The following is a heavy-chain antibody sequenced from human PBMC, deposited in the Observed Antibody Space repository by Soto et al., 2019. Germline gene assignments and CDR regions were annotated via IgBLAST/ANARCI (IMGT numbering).Heavy chain of an antibody. CDR1: GYTFTSYD. J-gene: IGHJ1*01. CDR3: ARATPKKYYYGSEH. D-gene: IGHD3-10*01. V-gene: IGHV1-8*01. CDR2: MNPNSGNT. Sequence: QVQLVQSGAEVKKPGASVKVSCKASGYTFTSYDINWVRQATGQGLEWMGWMNPNSGNTGYAQKFQGRVTMTRSTXXSTAYMELSSLRSEDTAVYYCARATPKKYYYGSEHWGQGTLVTVSS.